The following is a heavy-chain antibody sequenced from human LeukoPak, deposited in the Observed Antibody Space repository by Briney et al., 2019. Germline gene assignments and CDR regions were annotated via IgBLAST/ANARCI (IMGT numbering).Heavy chain of an antibody. CDR1: GYTFTSYG. V-gene: IGHV1-18*04. CDR3: ARDKYYYYGSGSYDDTFDY. CDR2: ISAYNGNT. D-gene: IGHD3-10*01. Sequence: ASVKVSCTASGYTFTSYGISWVRQAPGQGLEWMGWISAYNGNTNYAQKLQGRVTVTTDTSTSTAYMELRSLRSDDTAVYCCARDKYYYYGSGSYDDTFDYWGQGTLVTVSS. J-gene: IGHJ4*02.